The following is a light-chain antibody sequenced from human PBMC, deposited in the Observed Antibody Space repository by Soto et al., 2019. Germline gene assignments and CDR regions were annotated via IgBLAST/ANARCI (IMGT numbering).Light chain of an antibody. V-gene: IGKV1-39*01. Sequence: DIQMTQSPSSLSASVGDRVTITCRASQSISTYLNWYQQNVGKAPKLLIYTASTLQSGVPSRFSGSGSGTDFTLTISNLQPEDFATYYCQQFYNTPPWTFGQGTQVEIK. J-gene: IGKJ1*01. CDR3: QQFYNTPPWT. CDR1: QSISTY. CDR2: TAS.